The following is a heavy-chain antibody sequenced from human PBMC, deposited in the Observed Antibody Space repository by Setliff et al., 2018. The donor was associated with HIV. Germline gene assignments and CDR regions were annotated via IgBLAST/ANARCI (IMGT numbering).Heavy chain of an antibody. CDR1: GYSVSTRYF. J-gene: IGHJ4*02. V-gene: IGHV4-38-2*01. CDR3: ARIFQPSSSPFDF. Sequence: TLSLTCAVSGYSVSTRYFWGWLRQSPEKGLEWIVCVHHDGRTYYNPSLKSRVTVSVDTSKNQFSLRLRSVTAADTAVYYCARIFQPSSSPFDFWGRGILVTVSS. D-gene: IGHD3-3*01. CDR2: VHHDGRT.